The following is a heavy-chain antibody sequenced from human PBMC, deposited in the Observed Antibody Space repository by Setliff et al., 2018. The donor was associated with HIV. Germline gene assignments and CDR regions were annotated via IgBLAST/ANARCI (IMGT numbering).Heavy chain of an antibody. Sequence: GASVKVSCKASGYTFTSYGISWVRQAPGQGLEWMRWISAYSGNTNYAQKFQGRVTMTTDTSTSTAYMELRSLRSDDTAVYYCARGHYDILTGYYRDYYYMDVWGKGTTVTSP. J-gene: IGHJ6*03. CDR2: ISAYSGNT. CDR3: ARGHYDILTGYYRDYYYMDV. D-gene: IGHD3-9*01. CDR1: GYTFTSYG. V-gene: IGHV1-18*01.